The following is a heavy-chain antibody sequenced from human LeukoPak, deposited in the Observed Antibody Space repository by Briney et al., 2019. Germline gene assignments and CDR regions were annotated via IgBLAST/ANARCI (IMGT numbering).Heavy chain of an antibody. J-gene: IGHJ4*02. CDR1: GYSISSGYY. D-gene: IGHD6-19*01. V-gene: IGHV4-38-2*01. CDR2: IHQSGTT. Sequence: PSETLSLTCGVSGYSISSGYYWGWIRQPPGKGLEWIGSIHQSGTTYYNPSLKGRVTISADTSKNQFSLKLSSVTAADTAVYYCARDSSGWVGYFDYWGQGTLVTVSS. CDR3: ARDSSGWVGYFDY.